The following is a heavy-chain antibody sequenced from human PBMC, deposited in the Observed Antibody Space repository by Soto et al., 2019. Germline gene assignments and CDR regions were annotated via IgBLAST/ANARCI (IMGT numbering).Heavy chain of an antibody. Sequence: HPGGSLRLSCAASGFTFSSYWMHWVRQAPGKGLVWVSRINSDGSSTSYADSVKGRFTISRDNAKNTLYLQMNSLRAEDTAVYYCARVSGCSYGPSDDYYYYYMDVWGKGTTVTVSS. CDR3: ARVSGCSYGPSDDYYYYYMDV. D-gene: IGHD5-18*01. CDR2: INSDGSST. CDR1: GFTFSSYW. V-gene: IGHV3-74*01. J-gene: IGHJ6*03.